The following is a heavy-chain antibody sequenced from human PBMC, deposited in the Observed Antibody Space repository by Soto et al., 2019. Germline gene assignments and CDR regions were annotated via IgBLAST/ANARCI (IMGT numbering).Heavy chain of an antibody. CDR1: GFTFSSYW. Sequence: GGSLRLSCAASGFTFSSYWMSWVRQAPGKGLEWVANIKQDGSEKYYVDSVKGRFTISRDNAKNSLYLQMNSLRAEDTAVYYCARDRDDYGDPVGYMDVWGKGTTVTVSS. J-gene: IGHJ6*03. D-gene: IGHD4-17*01. V-gene: IGHV3-7*01. CDR2: IKQDGSEK. CDR3: ARDRDDYGDPVGYMDV.